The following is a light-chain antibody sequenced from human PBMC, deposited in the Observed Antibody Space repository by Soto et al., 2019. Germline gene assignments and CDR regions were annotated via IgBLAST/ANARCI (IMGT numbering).Light chain of an antibody. CDR3: QQRSNWPPIT. V-gene: IGKV3-11*01. CDR1: RSVDTD. Sequence: EILMTQSPATLSVSPGDSATLSCRASRSVDTDLAWYQQKPGQAPRLLVFATSARATGVPDRFSGSGSGTDFTLTISSLEAEDFAVYYCQQRSNWPPITFGQGTRLEI. CDR2: ATS. J-gene: IGKJ5*01.